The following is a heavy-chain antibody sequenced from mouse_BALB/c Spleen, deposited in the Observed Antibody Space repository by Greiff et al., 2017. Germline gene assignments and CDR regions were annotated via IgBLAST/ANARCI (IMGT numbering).Heavy chain of an antibody. CDR2: IRSKSNNYAT. CDR1: GFTFNTYA. J-gene: IGHJ4*01. CDR3: VRQGWDGYYAMDY. D-gene: IGHD3-3*01. Sequence: EVKLLESGGGLVQPKGSLKLSCAASGFTFNTYAMNWVRQAPGKGLEWVARIRSKSNNYATYYADSVKDRFTISRDDSQSMLYLQMNNLKTEDTAMYYCVRQGWDGYYAMDYWGQGTSVTVSS. V-gene: IGHV10-1*02.